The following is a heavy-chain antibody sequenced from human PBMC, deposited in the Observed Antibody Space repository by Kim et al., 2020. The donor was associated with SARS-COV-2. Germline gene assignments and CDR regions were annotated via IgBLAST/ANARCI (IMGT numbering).Heavy chain of an antibody. V-gene: IGHV1-69*04. CDR1: GGTFSSYA. D-gene: IGHD6-13*01. CDR2: IIPILGIA. J-gene: IGHJ5*02. CDR3: ARVEMSGYSSSWYRQRGSNSGWFDP. Sequence: SVKVSCKASGGTFSSYAISWVRQAPGQGLEWMGRIIPILGIANYAQKFQGRVTITADKSTSTAYMELSSLRSEDTAVYYCARVEMSGYSSSWYRQRGSNSGWFDPWGQGTLVTVSS.